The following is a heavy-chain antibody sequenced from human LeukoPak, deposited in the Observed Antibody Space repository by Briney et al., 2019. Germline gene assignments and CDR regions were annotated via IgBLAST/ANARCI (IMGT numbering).Heavy chain of an antibody. CDR2: VSGSAGST. J-gene: IGHJ4*02. D-gene: IGHD4/OR15-4a*01. CDR3: AKNSEQGAPAPLDY. CDR1: GFTFSSYA. V-gene: IGHV3-23*01. Sequence: GGSLRLSCAASGFTFSSYAMSWVRQAPGKGLEWVSSVSGSAGSTYYADSVKGRFTISRDNSKNTLYLQMNSLRAEDTAVYYCAKNSEQGAPAPLDYWGQGTLVTVSS.